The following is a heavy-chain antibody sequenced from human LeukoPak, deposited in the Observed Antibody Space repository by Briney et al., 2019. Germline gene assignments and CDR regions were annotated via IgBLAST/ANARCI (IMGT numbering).Heavy chain of an antibody. Sequence: GESLKISCKTSGFTFNIFEMTWVRQAPGKGLEWVSYISTSGSTTYYADSVKGRFTVSRDNAKNSLFLQMNSLRAEDTAVYHCVIGGYTTIDHWGRGILVTVSS. CDR3: VIGGYTTIDH. J-gene: IGHJ4*02. D-gene: IGHD3-16*02. CDR2: ISTSGSTT. V-gene: IGHV3-48*03. CDR1: GFTFNIFE.